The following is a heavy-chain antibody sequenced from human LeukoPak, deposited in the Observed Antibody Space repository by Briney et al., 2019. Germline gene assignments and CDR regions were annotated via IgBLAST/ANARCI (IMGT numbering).Heavy chain of an antibody. CDR3: ARLPPYSSSWYFDY. D-gene: IGHD6-13*01. J-gene: IGHJ4*02. CDR1: GFTFSDYY. Sequence: GGSLRLSCAASGFTFSDYYMSWIRQAPGKGLEWVSYISSSGSTIYYADSVKGRFTISRDNAKNSLYLQMNRLRAEDTAVYYCARLPPYSSSWYFDYWGQGTLVTVSS. V-gene: IGHV3-11*01. CDR2: ISSSGSTI.